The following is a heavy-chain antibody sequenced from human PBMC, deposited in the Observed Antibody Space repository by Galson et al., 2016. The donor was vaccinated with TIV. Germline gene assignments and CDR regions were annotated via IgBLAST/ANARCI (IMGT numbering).Heavy chain of an antibody. V-gene: IGHV3-7*03. CDR2: INQDGNEI. J-gene: IGHJ4*02. D-gene: IGHD2-15*01. Sequence: SLRLSCAASGFTFSSYWMHWVRQAPGKGLEWVANINQDGNEIYYVDSVKGRLTISRDNAKNLVFLQMTSLRAEDMAVYYCARAIGKADGFWGQGTLVTVSS. CDR1: GFTFSSYW. CDR3: ARAIGKADGF.